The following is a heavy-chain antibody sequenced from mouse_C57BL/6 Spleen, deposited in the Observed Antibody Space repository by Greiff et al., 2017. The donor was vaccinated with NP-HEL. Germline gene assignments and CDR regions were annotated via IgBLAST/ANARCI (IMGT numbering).Heavy chain of an antibody. J-gene: IGHJ1*03. CDR3: ARSLQYYGSSSYWYFDV. V-gene: IGHV1-50*01. D-gene: IGHD1-1*01. CDR2: IDPSDSYT. CDR1: GYTFTSYW. Sequence: QVQLQQPGAELVKPGASVKLSCKASGYTFTSYWMQWVKQRPGQGLEWIGEIDPSDSYTNYNQKFKGKATLTVDTSSSTAYMQLSSLTSEDSAVYYCARSLQYYGSSSYWYFDVWGTGTTVTVSS.